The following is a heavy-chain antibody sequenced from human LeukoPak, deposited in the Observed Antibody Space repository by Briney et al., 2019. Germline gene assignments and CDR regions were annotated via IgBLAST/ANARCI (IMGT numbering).Heavy chain of an antibody. Sequence: GGSLRLSCAASGFTFSSYGMHWVRQAPGKGLEWVAFIRYDGSNKHYADSVKGRFTISRDNSKNTLYLQMNSLRAEDTAVYYCAKDGSSSWYYYYYMDVWGKGTTVTVSS. V-gene: IGHV3-30*02. CDR3: AKDGSSSWYYYYYMDV. CDR2: IRYDGSNK. CDR1: GFTFSSYG. D-gene: IGHD6-13*01. J-gene: IGHJ6*03.